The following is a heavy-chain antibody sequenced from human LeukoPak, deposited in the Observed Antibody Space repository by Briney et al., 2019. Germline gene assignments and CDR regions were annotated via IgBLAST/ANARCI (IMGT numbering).Heavy chain of an antibody. J-gene: IGHJ4*02. CDR3: ARSGSGYLRYYFDY. Sequence: SETLSLTCTVSGGSISSYYWSWIRQPAGEGLEWIGHIYSTGSTNYNPSLKSRVTLSVDRSKNQFSLRLNSVTAADTAVYYCARSGSGYLRYYFDYWGQGTLVTVSS. CDR1: GGSISSYY. V-gene: IGHV4-4*07. D-gene: IGHD5-12*01. CDR2: IYSTGST.